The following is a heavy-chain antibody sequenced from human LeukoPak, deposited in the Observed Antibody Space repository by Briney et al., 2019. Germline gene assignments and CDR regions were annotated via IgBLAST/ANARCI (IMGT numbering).Heavy chain of an antibody. CDR1: GGSFSGYY. V-gene: IGHV4-34*01. CDR3: ARGGPPGSSSWNWFDP. D-gene: IGHD6-13*01. CDR2: INHSGST. J-gene: IGHJ5*02. Sequence: SETLSLTCAVYGGSFSGYYWSWIRQPPGKGLEWIGEINHSGSTNYNPSLKSRVTISVDTSKNQFSLKLSSVTAADTAVYYCARGGPPGSSSWNWFDPWGQGTLVTVSS.